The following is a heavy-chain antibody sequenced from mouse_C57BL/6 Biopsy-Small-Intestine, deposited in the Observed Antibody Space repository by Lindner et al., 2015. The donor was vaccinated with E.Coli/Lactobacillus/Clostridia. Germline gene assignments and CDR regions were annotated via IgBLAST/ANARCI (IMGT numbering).Heavy chain of an antibody. CDR3: ARGGVLTVFFDY. J-gene: IGHJ2*01. V-gene: IGHV1-47*01. Sequence: VQLQESGAELVRPGASVKMSCKASAYTFTTYPIEWMKQSHGKSLEWIGNFHPYNDDTNYNEKFKGKATLTVEKSSSTVYLELSRLTSDDSAVYYCARGGVLTVFFDYWGQGTTLTVSS. CDR2: FHPYNDDT. CDR1: AYTFTTYP. D-gene: IGHD2-14*01.